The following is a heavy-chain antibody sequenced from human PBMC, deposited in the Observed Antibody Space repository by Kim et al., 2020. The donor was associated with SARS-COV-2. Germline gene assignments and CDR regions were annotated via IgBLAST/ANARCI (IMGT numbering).Heavy chain of an antibody. J-gene: IGHJ6*02. Sequence: ASVKVSCKASGYTFTGYYMHWVRQAPGQGLEWMGWINPHSGGTNYAQKFQGWVTMTRDTSISTAYMELSRLRSDDTAVYYCARAPPAGTGYYYYYYGMDVWGQVTTVTVSS. D-gene: IGHD6-13*01. V-gene: IGHV1-2*04. CDR1: GYTFTGYY. CDR3: ARAPPAGTGYYYYYYGMDV. CDR2: INPHSGGT.